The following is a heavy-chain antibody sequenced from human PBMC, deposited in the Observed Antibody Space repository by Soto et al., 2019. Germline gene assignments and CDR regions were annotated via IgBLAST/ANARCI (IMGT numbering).Heavy chain of an antibody. J-gene: IGHJ4*02. Sequence: HPGGSLSLSCAASGFTFSSYAMSWVRQAPGKGLEWVSAISGSGGSTYYADSVKGRFIISRDNSKNTLYLQMNSLRAEDTAVYYCAKGYGGIAVAERYVFDYWGQGTLVTVSS. CDR2: ISGSGGST. CDR3: AKGYGGIAVAERYVFDY. V-gene: IGHV3-23*01. CDR1: GFTFSSYA. D-gene: IGHD6-19*01.